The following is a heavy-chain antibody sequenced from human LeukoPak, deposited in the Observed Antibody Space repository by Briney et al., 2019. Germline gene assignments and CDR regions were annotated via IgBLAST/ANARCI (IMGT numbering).Heavy chain of an antibody. CDR3: ARKDYYMDV. V-gene: IGHV4-59*01. CDR1: GGSISSYY. J-gene: IGHJ6*03. Sequence: SETLSLTCTVSGGSISSYYWSWIRQPPAKGLEWIGYIYYSGSTNYNPSLKSRVTISVDTSKNQFSLKLSSVTAADTAVYYCARKDYYMDVWGKGTTVTVSS. CDR2: IYYSGST.